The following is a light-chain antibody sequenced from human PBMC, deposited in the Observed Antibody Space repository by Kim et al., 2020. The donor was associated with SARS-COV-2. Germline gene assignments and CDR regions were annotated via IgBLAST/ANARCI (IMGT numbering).Light chain of an antibody. Sequence: GQRVTIACTGSSSSIGAGYNVHWCQQLPGAAPKLLIYGNSNRPSGVPDRFSGSKSGTSASLAITGLQAEDEADDYCQSYDSSLSVVFGGGTQLTVL. CDR2: GNS. J-gene: IGLJ2*01. V-gene: IGLV1-40*01. CDR3: QSYDSSLSVV. CDR1: SSSIGAGYN.